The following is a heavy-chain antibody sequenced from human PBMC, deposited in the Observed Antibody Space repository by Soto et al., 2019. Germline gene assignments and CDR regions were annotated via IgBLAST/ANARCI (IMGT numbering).Heavy chain of an antibody. V-gene: IGHV3-7*01. D-gene: IGHD2-2*02. CDR3: ATMDCSPSNCYNLYYGREV. Sequence: GWSLRLSCAASGFTFSSYWMTLFRQAPGKGLEWVAYMNQDGGEKYYVDSVEGRFTISRDNAKTSLYLQMNSLRVEDTAVYYCATMDCSPSNCYNLYYGREVWGKGTKVTVSS. J-gene: IGHJ6*04. CDR1: GFTFSSYW. CDR2: MNQDGGEK.